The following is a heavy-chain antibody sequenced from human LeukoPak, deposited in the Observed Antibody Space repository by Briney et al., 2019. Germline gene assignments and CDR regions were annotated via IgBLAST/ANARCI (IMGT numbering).Heavy chain of an antibody. J-gene: IGHJ6*03. CDR2: MNPNSGNT. V-gene: IGHV1-8*02. CDR1: GYTFTSYG. D-gene: IGHD3-22*01. CDR3: AREMIDSDYYDSSGPYYMDV. Sequence: ASVKVSCKASGYTFTSYGISWVRQAPGQGLEWMGWMNPNSGNTGYAQKFQGRVTMTRNTSISTAYMELSSLRSEDTAVYYCAREMIDSDYYDSSGPYYMDVWGKGATVTISS.